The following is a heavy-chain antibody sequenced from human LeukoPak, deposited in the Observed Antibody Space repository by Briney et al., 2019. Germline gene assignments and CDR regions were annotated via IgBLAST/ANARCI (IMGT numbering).Heavy chain of an antibody. V-gene: IGHV1-2*02. D-gene: IGHD1-26*01. CDR1: GYTFTGYY. CDR2: INPNSGGT. J-gene: IGHJ3*02. Sequence: GASVKVSCRASGYTFTGYYMHWVRQAPGQGLEWMGWINPNSGGTNYAQKFQGRVTMTRDTSISTAYMELSRLRSDDTAVYYCARGIGGSYLGGDAFDIWGQGTMVTVSS. CDR3: ARGIGGSYLGGDAFDI.